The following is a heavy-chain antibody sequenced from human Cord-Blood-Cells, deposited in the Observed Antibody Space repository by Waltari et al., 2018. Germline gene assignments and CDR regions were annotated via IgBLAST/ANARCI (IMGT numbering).Heavy chain of an antibody. CDR3: AGVRRSSSSFHY. D-gene: IGHD6-6*01. CDR1: GYPFTAYT. J-gene: IGHJ4*02. CDR2: INPNGGGT. V-gene: IGHV1-2*06. Sequence: QVQLVQSGAEVKKPGASVKLPCWAYGYPFTAYTITWVRQAPGQGLEWMGRINPNGGGTNYGQKFEARVTMTRDTSISTAYRALSRLRSDDTAVYNCAGVRRSSSSFHYWGQGTMVTVSS.